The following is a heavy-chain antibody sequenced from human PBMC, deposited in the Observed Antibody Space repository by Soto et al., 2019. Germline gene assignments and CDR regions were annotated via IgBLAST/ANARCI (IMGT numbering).Heavy chain of an antibody. CDR2: MSHSGGT. J-gene: IGHJ3*02. CDR1: GGFVTSGSYH. V-gene: IGHV4-34*01. D-gene: IGHD1-1*01. CDR3: ARVERGTATTVVDAFDI. Sequence: EQLQQWGAGLLKPSETLSLTCAVYGGFVTSGSYHWSWIRQPPGKGLEWIGEMSHSGGTHFNPSLKSRVTISVDTSKNQFTLKMSSVTAADTALYYCARVERGTATTVVDAFDIWGPGTMVTVSS.